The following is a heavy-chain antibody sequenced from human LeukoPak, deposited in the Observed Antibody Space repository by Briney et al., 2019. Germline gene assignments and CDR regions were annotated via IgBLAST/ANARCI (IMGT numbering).Heavy chain of an antibody. CDR2: IRTKTKNYAA. J-gene: IGHJ4*02. V-gene: IGHV3-73*01. D-gene: IGHD2-8*02. Sequence: QTGGSLRLSCAASGFTFSGSYMHWVRQASGKGLEWVGLIRTKTKNYAATYAESVKGRFTISRDDSKNTAYLQMNSLKMEDTAVYYCTRQNCTGGSCSYVDCWGQGTLVTVSS. CDR1: GFTFSGSY. CDR3: TRQNCTGGSCSYVDC.